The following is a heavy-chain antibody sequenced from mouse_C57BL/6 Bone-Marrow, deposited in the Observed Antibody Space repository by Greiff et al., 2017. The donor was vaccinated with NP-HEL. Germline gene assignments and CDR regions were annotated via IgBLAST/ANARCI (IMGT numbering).Heavy chain of an antibody. D-gene: IGHD3-3*01. CDR2: IDPSDSYT. CDR1: GYTFTSYW. Sequence: QVQLQQSGAELVKPGASVKLSCKASGYTFTSYWMQWVKQRPGQGLEWIGEIDPSDSYTNYNQKFKGKATLTVVTSSSTAYMQLSSLTSEDSAVYCCAGGTAIGYWGQGTTLTVSS. J-gene: IGHJ2*01. V-gene: IGHV1-50*01. CDR3: AGGTAIGY.